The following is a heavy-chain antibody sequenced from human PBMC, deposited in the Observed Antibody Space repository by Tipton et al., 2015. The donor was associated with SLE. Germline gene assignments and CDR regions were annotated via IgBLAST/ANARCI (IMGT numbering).Heavy chain of an antibody. CDR3: VKDSGTYYFDF. CDR2: IYNSGIT. V-gene: IGHV4-61*02. J-gene: IGHJ4*02. CDR1: GDSFSSGSSS. Sequence: TLSLTCTVSGDSFSSGSSSWNWVRQPAGKGLEWIGLIYNSGITNYNPSLQSRVTLSVDMSKNQFSLRLSSVTAADTGVYYCVKDSGTYYFDFWGQGVLVNVSS. D-gene: IGHD1-26*01.